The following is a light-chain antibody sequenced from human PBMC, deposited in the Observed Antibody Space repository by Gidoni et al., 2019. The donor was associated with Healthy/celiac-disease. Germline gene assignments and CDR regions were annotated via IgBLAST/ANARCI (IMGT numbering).Light chain of an antibody. Sequence: DIQMTQSPSTLSASVGDRVTITCRASQSISSWLAWYQQKPGKAPKLLIYDASSLESGVPSRFSGSGSGTEFTLTISSRQPDDFATYYCQQYNSYPGTFGQGTKVEIK. J-gene: IGKJ1*01. CDR1: QSISSW. V-gene: IGKV1-5*01. CDR3: QQYNSYPGT. CDR2: DAS.